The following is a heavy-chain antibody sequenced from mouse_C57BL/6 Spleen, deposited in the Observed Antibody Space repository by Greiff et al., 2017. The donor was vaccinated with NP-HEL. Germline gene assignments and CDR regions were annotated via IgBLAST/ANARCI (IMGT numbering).Heavy chain of an antibody. CDR3: ARRFLGYAMDY. CDR1: GFSLSTSGMG. V-gene: IGHV8-12*01. J-gene: IGHJ4*01. Sequence: QVTLKESGPGILQSSQTLSLTCSFSGFSLSTSGMGVSWIRQPSGKGLEWLAHIYWDDDKRYNPSLKSRLTISKDTSRNQVFLKITSVDTADTATYYCARRFLGYAMDYWGQGTSVTVSS. CDR2: IYWDDDK.